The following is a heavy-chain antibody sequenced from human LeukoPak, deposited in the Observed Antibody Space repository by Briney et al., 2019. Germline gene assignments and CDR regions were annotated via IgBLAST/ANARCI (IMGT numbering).Heavy chain of an antibody. CDR1: GFTFSDAW. J-gene: IGHJ4*02. D-gene: IGHD1-26*01. V-gene: IGHV3-15*01. CDR2: IKSKTDGGTT. CDR3: TTRGGSFSIFDY. Sequence: GSLRLSCAASGFTFSDAWVSWVRQAPGKGLEWVGRIKSKTDGGTTDYAAPVKGRFTISRDDTKNTLYLLMNSLKTEDTAVYYCTTRGGSFSIFDYWGQGTLVTVSS.